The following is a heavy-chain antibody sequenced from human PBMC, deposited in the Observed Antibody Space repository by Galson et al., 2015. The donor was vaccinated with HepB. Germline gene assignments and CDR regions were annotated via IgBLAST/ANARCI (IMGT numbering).Heavy chain of an antibody. D-gene: IGHD3-10*01. J-gene: IGHJ6*02. V-gene: IGHV3-23*01. CDR1: GFTFSSYA. Sequence: SLRLSCAASGFTFSSYAMSWVRQAPGKGLEWLSGISGTGGTTYYADSVKGRFTISRDNYKDTLYLQINSLRAEDTALYYCAKARGGWFGEYGMDVWGQGTTVTVSS. CDR2: ISGTGGTT. CDR3: AKARGGWFGEYGMDV.